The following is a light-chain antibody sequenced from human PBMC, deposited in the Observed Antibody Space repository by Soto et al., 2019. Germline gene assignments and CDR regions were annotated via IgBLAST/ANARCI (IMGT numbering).Light chain of an antibody. V-gene: IGLV3-21*04. CDR3: QVWDKSSDHYV. Sequence: SYELTQPPSVSVAPGETARITCGGNNIGSKSVHWYQQKPGQAPMLVIYYDSDRPSGIPERFSGSNSGNKATLTISRVEAGDEADYSCQVWDKSSDHYVFGTGTKVTVL. J-gene: IGLJ1*01. CDR2: YDS. CDR1: NIGSKS.